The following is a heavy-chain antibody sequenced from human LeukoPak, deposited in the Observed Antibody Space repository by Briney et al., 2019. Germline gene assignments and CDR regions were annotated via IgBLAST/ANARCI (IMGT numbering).Heavy chain of an antibody. CDR3: ARDQTPFV. CDR2: IKQDGTEQ. CDR1: GFTYSNYW. J-gene: IGHJ4*02. V-gene: IGHV3-7*01. Sequence: GGSLRLSCAASGFTYSNYWMTWVRQAPGKGLEWVANIKQDGTEQYYVDSVKGRFTISRDNAKNSLYLQMNSLRAEDTAVYYCARDQTPFVWGQGTLVTVSS.